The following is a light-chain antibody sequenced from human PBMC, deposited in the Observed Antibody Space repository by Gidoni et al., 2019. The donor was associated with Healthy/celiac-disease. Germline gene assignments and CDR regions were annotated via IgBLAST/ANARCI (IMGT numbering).Light chain of an antibody. CDR3: QQYNSYSCS. CDR1: QSISSW. CDR2: KAS. V-gene: IGKV1-5*03. J-gene: IGKJ2*04. Sequence: DIQMTQSPSTLSASVGYRVTIPCRASQSISSWLAWYQQKPGKAPKLLIYKASSLESGVPSRFSGSGSGTEFTLTISSLQPDDFATYYCQQYNSYSCSFGQXTKLEIK.